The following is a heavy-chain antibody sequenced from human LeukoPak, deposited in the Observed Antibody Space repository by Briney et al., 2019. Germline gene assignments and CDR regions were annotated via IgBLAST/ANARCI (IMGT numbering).Heavy chain of an antibody. Sequence: GGSLRLYCAASGFTVSSNYMSWVRQAPGQGLEWVSVIYSGGSTYYADSVKGRFTISRDNSKNTLYLQMSSLRAEDTAVYYCARDRGVAYYFDYWGQGTLVTVSS. CDR2: IYSGGST. CDR3: ARDRGVAYYFDY. D-gene: IGHD3-10*01. J-gene: IGHJ4*02. CDR1: GFTVSSNY. V-gene: IGHV3-53*01.